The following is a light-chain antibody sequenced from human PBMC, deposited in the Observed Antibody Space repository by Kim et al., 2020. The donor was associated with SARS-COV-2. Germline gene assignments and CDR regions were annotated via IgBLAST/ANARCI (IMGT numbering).Light chain of an antibody. CDR3: QAWDSSTYVV. V-gene: IGLV3-1*01. Sequence: SYELTQPPSVSVSPGQTASITCSGDKLGDKYACWYQQKPGQSPVLVIYQDSKRPSGIPERFSGSNSGNTATLTISETQAMDAADYYCQAWDSSTYVVFGG. CDR2: QDS. J-gene: IGLJ2*01. CDR1: KLGDKY.